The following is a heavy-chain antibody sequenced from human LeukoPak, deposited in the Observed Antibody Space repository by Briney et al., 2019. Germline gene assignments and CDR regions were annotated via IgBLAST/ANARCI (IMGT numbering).Heavy chain of an antibody. CDR3: ARGTRHDYTDHLDY. J-gene: IGHJ4*02. Sequence: GASVKVSCKASGFTFSSSTMQWVRQARGQRLEWIGWIVVGSGNTNYAQKFQERVTISRDMSTSTAYMELSSLGSEDTAVYYCARGTRHDYTDHLDYWGQGTLVTVSS. V-gene: IGHV1-58*02. CDR2: IVVGSGNT. D-gene: IGHD4-11*01. CDR1: GFTFSSST.